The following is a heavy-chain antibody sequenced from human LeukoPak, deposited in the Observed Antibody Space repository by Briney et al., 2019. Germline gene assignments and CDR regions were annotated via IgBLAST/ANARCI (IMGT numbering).Heavy chain of an antibody. J-gene: IGHJ6*02. V-gene: IGHV3-53*01. D-gene: IGHD2-2*01. CDR1: GFTVSSNY. CDR2: IYSGGST. CDR3: ATAAAPYYYYYYGMDV. Sequence: PGGSLRLSCAASGFTVSSNYMSWVRQAPGKGLEWVSVIYSGGSTYYADSVKGRFTISRDNSKNTLYLQMNSLRAEDTAVYYCATAAAPYYYYYYGMDVWGQGTTVTVSS.